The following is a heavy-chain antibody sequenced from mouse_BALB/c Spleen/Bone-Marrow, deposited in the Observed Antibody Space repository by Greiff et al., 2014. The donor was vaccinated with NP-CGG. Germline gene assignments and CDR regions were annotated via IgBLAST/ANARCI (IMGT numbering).Heavy chain of an antibody. CDR3: ARSGGGYDGFAY. V-gene: IGHV1-7*01. D-gene: IGHD2-2*01. CDR2: ISPSTGYT. Sequence: QVQLQQSGAELAKPGASVKMSCKASGYTFTSYWMHWVKQRPGQGLEWIGYISPSTGYTEYNQKFKDKATLTADKSSSTAYMQLSSLTSEDSAVYYCARSGGGYDGFAYWGQGTLVTVSA. J-gene: IGHJ3*01. CDR1: GYTFTSYW.